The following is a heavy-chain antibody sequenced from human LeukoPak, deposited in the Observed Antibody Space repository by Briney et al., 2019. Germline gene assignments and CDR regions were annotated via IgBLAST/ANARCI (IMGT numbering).Heavy chain of an antibody. J-gene: IGHJ6*03. D-gene: IGHD6-6*01. CDR2: RSYSGTT. V-gene: IGHV4-59*08. CDR1: GGSLGTYY. CDR3: ARWSGSVTARNYYYYMDV. Sequence: PSETLSLTCTVSGGSLGTYYWSWIRQPPGKGLEWIGFRSYSGTTNYNPSLASRVSTEVDRSKNQFSLNLSSVTAADTAVYYCARWSGSVTARNYYYYMDVWGEGTTVTVSS.